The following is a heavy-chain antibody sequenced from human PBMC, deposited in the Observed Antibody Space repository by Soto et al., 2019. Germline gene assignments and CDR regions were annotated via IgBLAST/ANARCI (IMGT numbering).Heavy chain of an antibody. CDR3: ARRSNPYYYGSGSYYKNNWFDP. J-gene: IGHJ5*02. Sequence: SETLCLTCAVYGGSFSGYYWSWIRQPPGKGLEWIGEINHSGSTNYNPSLKSRVTISVDTSKNQFSLKLSSVTAADTAVYYCARRSNPYYYGSGSYYKNNWFDPWGQGTLVTVSS. CDR2: INHSGST. V-gene: IGHV4-34*01. CDR1: GGSFSGYY. D-gene: IGHD3-10*01.